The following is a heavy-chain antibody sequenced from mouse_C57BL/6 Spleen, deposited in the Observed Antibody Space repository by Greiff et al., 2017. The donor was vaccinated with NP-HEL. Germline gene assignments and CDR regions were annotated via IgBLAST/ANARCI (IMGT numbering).Heavy chain of an antibody. J-gene: IGHJ3*01. Sequence: QVQLQQSDAELVQPGASVKISCKVSGYTFTDHTIHWMQQRPEQGLEWIGYIYPRDGSTTYNEKFTGKATLTADKSSSTAYMKLNSLTAEDSAVYFCATNWDGGFAYWGKGTLVTVSA. CDR3: ATNWDGGFAY. D-gene: IGHD4-1*02. CDR1: GYTFTDHT. V-gene: IGHV1-78*01. CDR2: IYPRDGST.